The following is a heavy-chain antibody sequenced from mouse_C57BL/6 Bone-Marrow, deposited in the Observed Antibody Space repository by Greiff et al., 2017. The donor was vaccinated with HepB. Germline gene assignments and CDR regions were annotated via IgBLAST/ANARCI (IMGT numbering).Heavy chain of an antibody. J-gene: IGHJ2*01. CDR1: GYTFTSYG. D-gene: IGHD2-4*01. CDR2: IYIGNGYT. Sequence: EVKVVESGAELVRPGSSVKMSCKTSGYTFTSYGINWVKQRPGQGLEWIGYIYIGNGYTEYNEKFKGKATLTSDTSSSTAYMQLSSLTSEDSAIYFCAREDNYDSLYFDYWGQGTTLTVSS. V-gene: IGHV1-58*01. CDR3: AREDNYDSLYFDY.